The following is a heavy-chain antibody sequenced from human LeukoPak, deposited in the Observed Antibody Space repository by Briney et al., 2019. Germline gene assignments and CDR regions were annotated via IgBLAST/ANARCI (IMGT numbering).Heavy chain of an antibody. CDR2: IYYSGST. V-gene: IGHV4-59*01. Sequence: SETLSLTCTVSGGSISSYYWSWIRQPPGKGLEWIGYIYYSGSTNYNPSLKSRVTISVDTSKNQFSPKLSSVTAADTAVYYCAREGIAVPYAFDIWGQGTMVTVSS. CDR1: GGSISSYY. J-gene: IGHJ3*02. CDR3: AREGIAVPYAFDI. D-gene: IGHD6-19*01.